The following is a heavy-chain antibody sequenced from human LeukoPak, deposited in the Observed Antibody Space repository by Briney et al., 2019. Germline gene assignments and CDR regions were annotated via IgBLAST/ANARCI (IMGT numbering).Heavy chain of an antibody. CDR1: GSSFTSYW. Sequence: LGASLQISCQGSGSSFTSYWISWVRQLPGKGLEWMGRIDPSDSYTNYSPSFQGHVTISADKSISTAYLQWSSLKASDTAMYYCARNAYSLPMDVWGKGTTVTVSS. CDR3: ARNAYSLPMDV. CDR2: IDPSDSYT. D-gene: IGHD6-13*01. V-gene: IGHV5-10-1*01. J-gene: IGHJ6*04.